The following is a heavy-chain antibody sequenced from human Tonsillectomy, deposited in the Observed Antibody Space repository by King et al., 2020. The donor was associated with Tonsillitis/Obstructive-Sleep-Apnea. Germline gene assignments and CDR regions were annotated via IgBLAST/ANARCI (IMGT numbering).Heavy chain of an antibody. CDR3: TTYLDDASGYYSVDY. CDR1: GGTFNTYA. CDR2: IIPIFDRA. V-gene: IGHV1-69*12. J-gene: IGHJ4*02. Sequence: QLVQSGAEVKKPGSSVKVSCKASGGTFNTYAISWVRKAPGQGLEWMGGIIPIFDRANYAQKFQGRVTITADESTSTAYMDLSSLRSEDTAVYYCTTYLDDASGYYSVDYWGQGTLVTVSS. D-gene: IGHD3-22*01.